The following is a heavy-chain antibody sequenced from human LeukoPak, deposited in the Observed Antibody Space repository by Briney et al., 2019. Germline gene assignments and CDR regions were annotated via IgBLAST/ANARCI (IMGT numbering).Heavy chain of an antibody. J-gene: IGHJ4*02. CDR1: GGSISSYY. Sequence: SETLSITCTVSGGSISSYYWSWIRQPPGKGLEWIGYIYYSGSTNYNPSLKSRVTISVDTSKNQFSLKLSSVTAADTAVYYCARHTAMAHFDYWGQGTLVTVSS. D-gene: IGHD5-18*01. V-gene: IGHV4-59*08. CDR2: IYYSGST. CDR3: ARHTAMAHFDY.